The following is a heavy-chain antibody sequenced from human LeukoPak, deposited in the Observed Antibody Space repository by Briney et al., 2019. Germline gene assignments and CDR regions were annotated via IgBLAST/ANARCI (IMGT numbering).Heavy chain of an antibody. CDR2: ITSSSSHI. CDR3: ARDPYSGSYVDYYYYYYMDV. D-gene: IGHD6-13*01. V-gene: IGHV3-21*01. Sequence: PGGSLRLSCAASGFTFSSYNMNWVRQAPGKGLEWVSSITSSSSHIYYADSVKGRFTISRDNAKNSLYLQIDSLRAEDTAVYYCARDPYSGSYVDYYYYYYMDVWGKGTTVTVSS. CDR1: GFTFSSYN. J-gene: IGHJ6*03.